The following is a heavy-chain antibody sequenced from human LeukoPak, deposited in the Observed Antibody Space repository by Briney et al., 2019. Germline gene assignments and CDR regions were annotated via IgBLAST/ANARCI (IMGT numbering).Heavy chain of an antibody. V-gene: IGHV4-38-2*01. CDR1: GYSISSGYY. CDR2: IYHSGST. J-gene: IGHJ5*02. CDR3: ARTDIVVVPAAILGSWFDP. Sequence: PSETLSLTCAVSGYSISSGYYWGWIRQPPGKGLEWIGSIYHSGSTYYDPSLKSRVTISVDTSKNQFSLKLSSVTAADTAVYDCARTDIVVVPAAILGSWFDPWGQGTLVTVSS. D-gene: IGHD2-2*02.